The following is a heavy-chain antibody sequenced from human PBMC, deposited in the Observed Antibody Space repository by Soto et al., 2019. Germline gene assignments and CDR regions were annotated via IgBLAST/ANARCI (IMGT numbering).Heavy chain of an antibody. D-gene: IGHD6-19*01. V-gene: IGHV3-48*02. CDR2: LSSSKTYI. CDR1: GFSFSSYS. J-gene: IGHJ3*02. Sequence: GGFLRLSCAASGFSFSSYSMNWVRQAPGKGLEWISYLSSSKTYIWYADSVKGRFAISRDNAKNSLSLQMNSLRDEDTAVYYCVRDSGWAFDNWGLGTMVSVSS. CDR3: VRDSGWAFDN.